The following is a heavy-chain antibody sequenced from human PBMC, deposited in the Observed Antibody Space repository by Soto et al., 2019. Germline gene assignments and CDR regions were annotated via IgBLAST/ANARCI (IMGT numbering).Heavy chain of an antibody. J-gene: IGHJ6*03. V-gene: IGHV1-8*01. CDR3: ARVYYYGSGSSFPNYYYYYMDV. CDR2: MNPNSGNT. Sequence: ASVKVSCKASGYTFTSYDINWVRQATGQGLEWMGWMNPNSGNTGYAQKFQGRVTMTRNTSIRTAYMELSSLRSEDTAVYYCARVYYYGSGSSFPNYYYYYMDVWGKGTTVTVSS. D-gene: IGHD3-10*01. CDR1: GYTFTSYD.